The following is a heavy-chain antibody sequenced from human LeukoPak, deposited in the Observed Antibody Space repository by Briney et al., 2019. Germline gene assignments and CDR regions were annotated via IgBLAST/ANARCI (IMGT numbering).Heavy chain of an antibody. D-gene: IGHD3-22*01. CDR3: AKPDYYDTVDY. V-gene: IGHV3-30*18. CDR2: ISYDGSNK. Sequence: PGRSLRLSCAASGFTFSSYGMHWVRQAPGKGLEWVAVISYDGSNKYYADSVKGRFTISRDNSKNTLYLQMNSLRAEDTAVYYCAKPDYYDTVDYWGQGSLVTVSS. CDR1: GFTFSSYG. J-gene: IGHJ4*02.